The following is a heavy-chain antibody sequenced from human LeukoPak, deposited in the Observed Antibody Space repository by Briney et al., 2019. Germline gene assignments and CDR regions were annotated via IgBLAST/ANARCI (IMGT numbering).Heavy chain of an antibody. CDR2: ISSSSSYI. V-gene: IGHV3-21*01. CDR3: ASEYYYDSSGYYYVPSYFDY. CDR1: GFTFSSYS. J-gene: IGHJ4*02. D-gene: IGHD3-22*01. Sequence: GGSLRLSCAASGFTFSSYSMNCVRQAPGKGLEWVSSISSSSSYIYYADSVKGRFTVSRDNAKNSLYLQMNSLRAEDTAVYYCASEYYYDSSGYYYVPSYFDYWGQGTLVTVSS.